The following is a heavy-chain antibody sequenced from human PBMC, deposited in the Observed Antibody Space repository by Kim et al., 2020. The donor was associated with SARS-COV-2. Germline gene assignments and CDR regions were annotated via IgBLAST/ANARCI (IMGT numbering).Heavy chain of an antibody. CDR1: GFTFSSYS. CDR3: ARVSLAARRSRPYYDILTGHPPDY. CDR2: ISSSSSYI. D-gene: IGHD3-9*01. J-gene: IGHJ4*02. V-gene: IGHV3-21*01. Sequence: GGSLRLSCAASGFTFSSYSMNWVRQAPGKGLEWVSSISSSSSYIYYADSVKGRFTISRDNAKNSLYLQMNSLRAEDTAVYYCARVSLAARRSRPYYDILTGHPPDYWGQGNLVTVSS.